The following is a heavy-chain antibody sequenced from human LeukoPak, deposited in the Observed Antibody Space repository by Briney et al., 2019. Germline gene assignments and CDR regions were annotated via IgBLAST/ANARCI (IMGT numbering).Heavy chain of an antibody. CDR2: INAGNGNT. D-gene: IGHD1-26*01. J-gene: IGHJ4*02. CDR1: GYTFTSYA. CDR3: ARAERQYSGSYYAY. Sequence: ASVKVSCKASGYTFTSYAMHWVRQAPRQRLEWMGWINAGNGNTKYSQKFQGRVTITRDTSASTAYMELSSLRSEDTAVYYCARAERQYSGSYYAYWGQGTLVTVSS. V-gene: IGHV1-3*01.